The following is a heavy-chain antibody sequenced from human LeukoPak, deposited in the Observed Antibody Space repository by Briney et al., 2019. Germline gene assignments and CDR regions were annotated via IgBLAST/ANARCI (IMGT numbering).Heavy chain of an antibody. CDR2: INLNSGGT. CDR3: ARAGLTYSSIAARTFDY. Sequence: ASVKVSCKASGYTFTGYYMHWVRQAPGQGLEWMGWINLNSGGTNYAQKFQGWVTMTRDTSISTAYMELSRLRSDDTAVYYCARAGLTYSSIAARTFDYWGQGTLVTVFS. J-gene: IGHJ4*02. V-gene: IGHV1-2*04. CDR1: GYTFTGYY. D-gene: IGHD6-6*01.